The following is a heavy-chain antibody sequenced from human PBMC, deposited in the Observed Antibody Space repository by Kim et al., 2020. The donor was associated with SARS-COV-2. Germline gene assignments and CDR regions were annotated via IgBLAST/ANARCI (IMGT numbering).Heavy chain of an antibody. D-gene: IGHD6-19*01. V-gene: IGHV3-30*18. J-gene: IGHJ4*02. CDR3: AKEYSSGVDY. CDR2: ISYDGSNK. Sequence: GGSLRLSCAASGFTFSSYGMHWVRQAPGKGLEWVAVISYDGSNKYYADSVKGRFTISRDNSKNTLYLQMNSLRAEDTAVYYCAKEYSSGVDYWGQGTLVTVSS. CDR1: GFTFSSYG.